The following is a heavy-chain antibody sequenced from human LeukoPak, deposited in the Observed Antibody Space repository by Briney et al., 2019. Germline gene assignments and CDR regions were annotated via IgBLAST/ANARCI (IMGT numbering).Heavy chain of an antibody. CDR1: GYSFTNYW. V-gene: IGHV5-51*01. J-gene: IGHJ4*02. CDR2: IFPRNSET. Sequence: GESLKISCKGSGYSFTNYWIGWVRQMPGKGLEWMGIIFPRNSETKYSTPFEGPVIISVDKSITTAYLEWNSLKASDTAMYFCARPEYGASDYWGQGTLVTVSS. CDR3: ARPEYGASDY. D-gene: IGHD4-17*01.